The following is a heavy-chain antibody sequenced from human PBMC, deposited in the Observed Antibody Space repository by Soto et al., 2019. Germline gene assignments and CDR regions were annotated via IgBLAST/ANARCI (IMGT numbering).Heavy chain of an antibody. CDR2: ISQSAGGNT. J-gene: IGHJ4*01. Sequence: PGGSPRLSCAASGFNFRAYGMMWVRQAPGKGLEWVSAISQSAGGNTYYADSVKGRFTISRDDSTNTLYLQMDSLRPEDTAQYYCAGWNYDYWGQGTQVTVSS. V-gene: IGHV3-23*01. CDR1: GFNFRAYG. CDR3: AGWNYDY. D-gene: IGHD1-7*01.